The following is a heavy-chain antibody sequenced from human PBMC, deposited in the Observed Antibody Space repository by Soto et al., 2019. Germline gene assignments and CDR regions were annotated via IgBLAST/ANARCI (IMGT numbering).Heavy chain of an antibody. CDR1: SFIFSNFW. CDR3: ARGLSPWNRGGGTFDI. CDR2: IRGDGGET. D-gene: IGHD1-1*01. Sequence: ELQLVESGGGLVQHGESLRLSCVVSSFIFSNFWMAWVRQAPGEGLEWVANIRGDGGETFYVESVKGRFTISRDNAKKSLYLQMDSLRGEDTAVYYCARGLSPWNRGGGTFDIWGQGTTVTVFS. V-gene: IGHV3-7*01. J-gene: IGHJ3*02.